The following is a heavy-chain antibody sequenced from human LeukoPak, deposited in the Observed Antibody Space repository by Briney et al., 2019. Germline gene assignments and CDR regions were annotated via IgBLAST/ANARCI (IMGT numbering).Heavy chain of an antibody. CDR1: GYTFTSYV. CDR3: ARALLYYYGSLGMDV. J-gene: IGHJ6*02. CDR2: ISTYNGNT. V-gene: IGHV1-18*01. Sequence: AASVKVSCKASGYTFTSYVISWVRQAPGQGLEWMGRISTYNGNTNYAQELQGRVTMTTDTSTSTAYMELRSLKSDDTAVYYCARALLYYYGSLGMDVWGQGTTVTVSS. D-gene: IGHD3-10*01.